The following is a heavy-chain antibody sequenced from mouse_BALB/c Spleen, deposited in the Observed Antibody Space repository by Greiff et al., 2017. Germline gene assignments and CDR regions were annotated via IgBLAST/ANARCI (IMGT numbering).Heavy chain of an antibody. D-gene: IGHD2-14*01. V-gene: IGHV2-2*02. CDR1: GFSLTSYG. Sequence: VQVVESGPGLVQPSQSLSITCTVSGFSLTSYGVHWVRQSPGKGLEWLGVIWSGGSTDYNAAFISRLSISKDNSKSQVFFKMNSLQANDTAIYYCARNSYYRYDRVYYFDYWGQGTTLTVSS. CDR2: IWSGGST. J-gene: IGHJ2*01. CDR3: ARNSYYRYDRVYYFDY.